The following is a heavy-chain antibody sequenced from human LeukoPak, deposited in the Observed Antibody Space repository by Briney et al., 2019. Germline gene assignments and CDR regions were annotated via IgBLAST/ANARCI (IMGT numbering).Heavy chain of an antibody. J-gene: IGHJ4*02. CDR2: ISSSSSYI. V-gene: IGHV3-21*01. CDR3: AKWEGDFDY. CDR1: GFTFSSYS. Sequence: GGSLRLSCAASGFTFSSYSMNWVRQAPGKGLEWVSSISSSSSYIYYADSVKGRFTISRDNSKNTLYLQMNSLRPEDTAMYYCAKWEGDFDYWGQGTLVTVSS. D-gene: IGHD1-26*01.